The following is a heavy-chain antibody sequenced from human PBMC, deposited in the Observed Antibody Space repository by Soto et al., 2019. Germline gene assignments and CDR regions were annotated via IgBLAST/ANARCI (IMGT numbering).Heavy chain of an antibody. CDR2: MNPGGVIM. CDR3: ARGRFLEWLSADY. J-gene: IGHJ4*02. D-gene: IGHD3-3*01. Sequence: ASVKVSCKAFGYTFNRYYMHWVRQAPGQGLEWMGIMNPGGVIMTYAQKFQGRVTMTRDTSTSTVYMELSSLRSEDTAVYYCARGRFLEWLSADYWGQGTLVTVSS. V-gene: IGHV1-46*02. CDR1: GYTFNRYY.